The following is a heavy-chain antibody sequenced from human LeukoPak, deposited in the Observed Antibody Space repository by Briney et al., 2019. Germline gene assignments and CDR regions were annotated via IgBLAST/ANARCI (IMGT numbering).Heavy chain of an antibody. V-gene: IGHV1-2*06. Sequence: ASVKVSCKASGYTFTGYYMHWVRQAPGQGLEWMGRINPNSGGTNYAQKFQGRVTMTRDTSNSTAYMELSRLRSDDTAVYYCARDLITMIVGTYAFDIWGQGTMVTVSS. CDR2: INPNSGGT. D-gene: IGHD3-22*01. CDR1: GYTFTGYY. J-gene: IGHJ3*02. CDR3: ARDLITMIVGTYAFDI.